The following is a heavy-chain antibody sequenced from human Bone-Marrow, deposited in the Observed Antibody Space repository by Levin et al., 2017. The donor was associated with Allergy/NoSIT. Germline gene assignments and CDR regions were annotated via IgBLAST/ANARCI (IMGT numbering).Heavy chain of an antibody. CDR3: ARDRREEIAAPHRGLDY. Sequence: ASVKVSCKASGYTFTIYYIHWVRQAPGQGLEWMGIINPSGGSSWNAQKFQGRVTLTRDTSTSTVYMEMSSLRSEDTAVYYCARDRREEIAAPHRGLDYWGQGTTVTVSS. CDR1: GYTFTIYY. V-gene: IGHV1-46*01. CDR2: INPSGGSS. D-gene: IGHD6-13*01. J-gene: IGHJ4*02.